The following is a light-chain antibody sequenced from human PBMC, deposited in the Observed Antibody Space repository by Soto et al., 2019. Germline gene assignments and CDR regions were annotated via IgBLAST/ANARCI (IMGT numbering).Light chain of an antibody. J-gene: IGKJ1*01. CDR3: QQYNNWPWT. CDR1: QSVRND. CDR2: SAS. V-gene: IGKV3-15*01. Sequence: EIVMTQSPATLSVSPGERATLSCGASQSVRNDFAWYQQKPGQGPRLLTYSASTRATGVPARFSGSGSGTEFTLTISSLQSEDFAVYYCQQYNNWPWTFGQGTKV.